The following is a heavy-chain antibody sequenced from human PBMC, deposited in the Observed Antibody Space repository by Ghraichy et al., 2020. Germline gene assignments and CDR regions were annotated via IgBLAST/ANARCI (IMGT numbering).Heavy chain of an antibody. J-gene: IGHJ4*02. CDR2: IYWDNDR. CDR1: EFSLSTIGVG. D-gene: IGHD3-22*01. V-gene: IGHV2-5*02. CDR3: ARVFSYDNSGPIGAFYH. Sequence: SGPTLVKPTQTLTLTCTFSEFSLSTIGVGVGWIRQPPGKALEWLALIYWDNDRRYSPSLESRLSITKNTSKNQVVLTMTDLDPVDTATYFCARVFSYDNSGPIGAFYHWGQGTLVTVSS.